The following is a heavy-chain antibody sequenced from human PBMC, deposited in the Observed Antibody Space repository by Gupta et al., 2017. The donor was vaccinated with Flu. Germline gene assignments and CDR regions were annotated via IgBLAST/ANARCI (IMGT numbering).Heavy chain of an antibody. CDR3: ARGGDWRRGRCDHYSGMDV. Sequence: QWVRQAPGKGLEWVAEMCYDGSNNYYEGCEKGRFTITRGNSKNTLCMQMNKLGDEDTAVYYGARGGDWRRGRCDHYSGMDVWGQGTTVTVSS. V-gene: IGHV3-33*01. CDR2: MCYDGSNN. J-gene: IGHJ6*02. D-gene: IGHD2-15*01.